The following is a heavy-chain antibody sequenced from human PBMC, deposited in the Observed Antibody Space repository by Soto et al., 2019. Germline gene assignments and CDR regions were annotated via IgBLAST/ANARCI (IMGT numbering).Heavy chain of an antibody. Sequence: EVQLVESGGGLVQPGGSLRLSCAASGFSFSTHWMNWVRQAPGKGLEWVSVIYSGGSTYYADSVKGRFTISRDNSKNTLYLQMNSLRAEDTAVYYCARYREDDAFDIWGQGTMVTVSS. J-gene: IGHJ3*02. CDR2: IYSGGST. V-gene: IGHV3-66*01. CDR3: ARYREDDAFDI. CDR1: GFSFSTHW.